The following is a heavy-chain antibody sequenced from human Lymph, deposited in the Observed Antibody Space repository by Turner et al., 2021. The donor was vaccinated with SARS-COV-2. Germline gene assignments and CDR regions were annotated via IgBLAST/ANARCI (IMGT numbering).Heavy chain of an antibody. Sequence: QVQLVESGGGVVQPGRSLRLSCAASGFTFSSYGMHWVRQAPGKGLEWVAVISYDGSNKYYADSVKGRFTISRDNSKNTLYLQMNSLRAEDTAVYYCAKDGGCYFDYWGQGTLVTVSS. CDR1: GFTFSSYG. V-gene: IGHV3-30*18. CDR3: AKDGGCYFDY. D-gene: IGHD3-10*01. CDR2: ISYDGSNK. J-gene: IGHJ4*02.